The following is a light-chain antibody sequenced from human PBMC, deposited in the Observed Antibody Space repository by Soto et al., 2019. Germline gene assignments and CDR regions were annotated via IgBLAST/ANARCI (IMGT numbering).Light chain of an antibody. V-gene: IGLV1-40*01. Sequence: QSVLTQPPSVSGAPGQRVTISCTGVSSNIGAGYDVHWYQQLPGTATKLLIYGNSNRPSGVPDRFSGSKSGTSASLAITGLQAEDEADYYCQSYASSLSGWVFGGGTKLTVL. CDR1: SSNIGAGYD. CDR2: GNS. CDR3: QSYASSLSGWV. J-gene: IGLJ3*02.